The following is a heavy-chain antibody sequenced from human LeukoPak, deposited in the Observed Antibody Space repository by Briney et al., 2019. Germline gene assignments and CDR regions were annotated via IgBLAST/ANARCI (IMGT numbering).Heavy chain of an antibody. Sequence: SETLSLTCAVYGGSFSGYYWSWIRQPPGKGLEWIGEINHSGSTNYNPSLKSRVTISVDTSKNQFSLKLSSVTAADTAVYYCARHRGEYDAFDIWGQGTMVTVSS. J-gene: IGHJ3*02. D-gene: IGHD3-16*01. CDR1: GGSFSGYY. CDR3: ARHRGEYDAFDI. CDR2: INHSGST. V-gene: IGHV4-34*01.